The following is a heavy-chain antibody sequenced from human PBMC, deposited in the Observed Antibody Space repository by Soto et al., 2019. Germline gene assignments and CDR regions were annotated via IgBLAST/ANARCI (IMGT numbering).Heavy chain of an antibody. CDR3: ARTSGYSYYYGMDV. Sequence: EVQLVESGGGLVKPGGSLRLSCAASGFTFSSYSMNWVRQAPGKGLEWVSSISSSSSYIYYADSVKGRITISRDNAKNSLYLQMNSLRAEDTAVYYCARTSGYSYYYGMDVWGQGTTVTVSS. J-gene: IGHJ6*02. CDR1: GFTFSSYS. V-gene: IGHV3-21*01. CDR2: ISSSSSYI. D-gene: IGHD5-12*01.